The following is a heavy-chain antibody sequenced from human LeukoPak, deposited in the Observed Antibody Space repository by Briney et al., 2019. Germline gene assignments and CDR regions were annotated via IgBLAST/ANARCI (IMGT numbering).Heavy chain of an antibody. D-gene: IGHD3-3*01. Sequence: SETLSLTCAVYGGSFSGYYWNWLRQPPGKGLEWIGEINHSGSTNYNPSLKSRVTISVDTSKNQFSLKLNSVTAADTAVYYCARDGGGNDFWSGYLDYWGQGTLVTVSS. V-gene: IGHV4-34*01. CDR3: ARDGGGNDFWSGYLDY. CDR1: GGSFSGYY. J-gene: IGHJ4*02. CDR2: INHSGST.